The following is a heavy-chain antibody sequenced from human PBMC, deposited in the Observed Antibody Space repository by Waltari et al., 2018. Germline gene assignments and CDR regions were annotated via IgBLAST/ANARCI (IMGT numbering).Heavy chain of an antibody. CDR1: GYSISSGYY. CDR2: SYHSGST. V-gene: IGHV4-38-2*02. Sequence: QVQLQESGPGLVKPSETLSLTCIVSGYSISSGYYWGWIRQPPGKGLEWIGSSYHSGSTYDNPSLRSRVNIAVDTSKNQFSLKLSSVTAADTAVDYCARYCSGGSCYSMAFDYWGQGTLVTVSS. D-gene: IGHD2-15*01. J-gene: IGHJ4*02. CDR3: ARYCSGGSCYSMAFDY.